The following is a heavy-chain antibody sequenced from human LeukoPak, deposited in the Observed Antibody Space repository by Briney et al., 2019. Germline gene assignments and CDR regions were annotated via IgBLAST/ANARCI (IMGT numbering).Heavy chain of an antibody. V-gene: IGHV3-23*01. CDR3: AKTGLRLGELSSTFALYYFDY. D-gene: IGHD3-16*02. Sequence: AGGSLRLSCAASGFTFSSYAMSWVRQAPGKWLEWVSAISGSGGSTYYADSVKGRFTISRDNSKNTLYLQMNSLRAEDTAVYYCAKTGLRLGELSSTFALYYFDYWGQGTLVTVSS. CDR1: GFTFSSYA. CDR2: ISGSGGST. J-gene: IGHJ4*02.